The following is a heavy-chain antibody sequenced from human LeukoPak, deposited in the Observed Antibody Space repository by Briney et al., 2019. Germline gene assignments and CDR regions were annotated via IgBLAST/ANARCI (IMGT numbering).Heavy chain of an antibody. Sequence: PGGSLRLSCAASGFTFSSYSMNWVRQAPGKGLEWVSAISGSGGSTYYADSVKGRFTISRDNSKNTLYLQMNSLRAEDTAVYYCAKVEGDSSGEEYYFDYWGQGTLVTVSS. D-gene: IGHD3-22*01. CDR1: GFTFSSYS. J-gene: IGHJ4*02. CDR3: AKVEGDSSGEEYYFDY. V-gene: IGHV3-23*01. CDR2: ISGSGGST.